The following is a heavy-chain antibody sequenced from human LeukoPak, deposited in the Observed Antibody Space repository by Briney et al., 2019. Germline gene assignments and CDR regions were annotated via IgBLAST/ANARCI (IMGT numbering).Heavy chain of an antibody. V-gene: IGHV3-7*01. CDR2: IERDGSKQ. CDR1: GFTFSSLW. J-gene: IGHJ4*02. CDR3: ATAPAAADSF. Sequence: GGSLRLSCAASGFTFSSLWMTWVRQAPGKGLEWVANIERDGSKQTYVDSVKGRFTISRDNAKNSLYLQMSSLRAGDTAVYYCATAPAAADSFWGQGTLVAVSS. D-gene: IGHD6-13*01.